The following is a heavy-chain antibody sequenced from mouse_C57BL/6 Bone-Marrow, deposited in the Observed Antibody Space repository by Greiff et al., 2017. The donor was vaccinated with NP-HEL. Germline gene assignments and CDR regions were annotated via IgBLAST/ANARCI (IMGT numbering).Heavy chain of an antibody. CDR3: ARVTPNWDEVYWYFDV. V-gene: IGHV1-26*01. Sequence: EVQLQQSGPELVKPGASVKISCKASGYTFTDYYMNWVKQSHGKSLEWIGDINPNNGGTSYNQKFKGKATLTVDKSSSTAYMELRSLTSEDSAVYYCARVTPNWDEVYWYFDVWGTGTTVTVSS. J-gene: IGHJ1*03. CDR2: INPNNGGT. D-gene: IGHD4-1*01. CDR1: GYTFTDYY.